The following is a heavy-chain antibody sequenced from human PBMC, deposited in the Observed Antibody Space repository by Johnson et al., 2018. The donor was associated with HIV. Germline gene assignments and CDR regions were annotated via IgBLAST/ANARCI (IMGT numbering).Heavy chain of an antibody. CDR3: ARRYSGSYGAFDI. Sequence: VQLVESGGGVVQPGRSLRLSCAASGFTVNNKYMSWVRQPPGKGLEWVSVIYDGDTTYYTDSVKGRFTISRDDSKNTLYLQMNSLRPDDSAVYYCARRYSGSYGAFDIWGQGTMVTVSS. J-gene: IGHJ3*02. CDR1: GFTVNNKY. V-gene: IGHV3-66*02. CDR2: IYDGDTT. D-gene: IGHD1-26*01.